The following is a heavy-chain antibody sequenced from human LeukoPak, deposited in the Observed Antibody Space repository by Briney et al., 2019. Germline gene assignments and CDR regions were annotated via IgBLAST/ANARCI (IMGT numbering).Heavy chain of an antibody. CDR3: ARDSGSSSWYYFDY. D-gene: IGHD6-13*01. J-gene: IGHJ4*02. CDR2: IWYDGSNK. Sequence: GGSLRLSCAASGFTFSSYGMHWVRQAPGKGLEWVAVIWYDGSNKYYADSVKGRFTISRDNSKNTLYLQMNSLRAEDTAVYYCARDSGSSSWYYFDYWGQGTLVTVSS. V-gene: IGHV3-33*01. CDR1: GFTFSSYG.